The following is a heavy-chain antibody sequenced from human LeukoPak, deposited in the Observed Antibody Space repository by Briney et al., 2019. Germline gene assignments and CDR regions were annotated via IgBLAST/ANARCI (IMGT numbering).Heavy chain of an antibody. D-gene: IGHD6-13*01. CDR3: ARVPLIAAAIHDAFDI. CDR1: GYTFTGYY. J-gene: IGHJ3*02. CDR2: INPNSGGT. Sequence: GASVKVSCKASGYTFTGYYMHWVRQAPGQGLEWMGWINPNSGGTNYARKFQGRVTMTRDTSISTAYMELSRLRSDDTAVYYCARVPLIAAAIHDAFDIWGQGTMVTVSS. V-gene: IGHV1-2*02.